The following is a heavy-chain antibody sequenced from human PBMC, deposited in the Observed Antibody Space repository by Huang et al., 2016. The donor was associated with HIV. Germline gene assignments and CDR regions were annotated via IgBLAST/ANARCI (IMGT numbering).Heavy chain of an antibody. CDR3: ATKTAGMDI. D-gene: IGHD1-7*01. CDR1: TFTFGAYW. V-gene: IGHV3-7*01. J-gene: IGHJ6*02. Sequence: VESGGRSVQPGGSIKLSCVGSTFTFGAYWMSWVRQPPGKGLEWVANIKKDESEKYYVDSVKGRFNIYRDNARKVLFLEMDDLRVEETAIYFCATKTAGMDIWGQGTTVTVSS. CDR2: IKKDESEK.